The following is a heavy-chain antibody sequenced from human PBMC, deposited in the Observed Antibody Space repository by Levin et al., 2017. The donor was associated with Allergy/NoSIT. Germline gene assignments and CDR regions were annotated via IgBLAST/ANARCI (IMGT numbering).Heavy chain of an antibody. D-gene: IGHD3-10*01. CDR3: ARDRSHYGSGSPY. V-gene: IGHV3-11*05. Sequence: GGSLRLSCAASGFTFSDYYMSWIRQAPGKGLEWVSYISSSSSYTDYADSVKGRFTISRDNAENSLYLQMNSLRAEDTAVYYCARDRSHYGSGSPYWGQGTLVTVSS. J-gene: IGHJ4*02. CDR2: ISSSSSYT. CDR1: GFTFSDYY.